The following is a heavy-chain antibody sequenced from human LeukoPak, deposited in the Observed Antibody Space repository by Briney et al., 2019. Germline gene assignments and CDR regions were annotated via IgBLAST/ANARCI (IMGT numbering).Heavy chain of an antibody. J-gene: IGHJ4*02. CDR3: TKGSYYDNSGRAYFDY. D-gene: IGHD3-22*01. CDR1: GYTFSSYW. CDR2: ISASGATT. Sequence: PGGSLRLSCAGSGYTFSSYWMHWVRQAPGKGLEWVSVISASGATTDYADSVKGRFTISRDNSKNTLYLQMNSLRAEDTAVYYCTKGSYYDNSGRAYFDYWGQGTLVTVSS. V-gene: IGHV3-23*01.